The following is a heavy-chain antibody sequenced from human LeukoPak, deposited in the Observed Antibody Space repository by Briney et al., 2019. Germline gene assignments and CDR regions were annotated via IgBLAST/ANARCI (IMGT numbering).Heavy chain of an antibody. Sequence: PGGSLRLSCAASGFTFSSYGMYWVRQAPGKGLEWVAFIRYDGSDKYYADSVKGRFTISRDNSKNTLYLQMNSLRAEDTAVYYCAKDARDIYDSSYYYYYMDVWGKGTTVTISS. CDR3: AKDARDIYDSSYYYYYMDV. V-gene: IGHV3-30*02. J-gene: IGHJ6*03. CDR1: GFTFSSYG. CDR2: IRYDGSDK. D-gene: IGHD3-22*01.